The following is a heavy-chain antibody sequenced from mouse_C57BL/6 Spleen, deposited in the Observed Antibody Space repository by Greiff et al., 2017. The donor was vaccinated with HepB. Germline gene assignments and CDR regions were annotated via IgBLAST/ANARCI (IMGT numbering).Heavy chain of an antibody. Sequence: QVQLKESGAELARPGASVKLSCKASGYTFTSYGISWVKQRTGQGLEWIGEIYPRSGNTYYNEKFKGKATLTADKSSSTAYMELRSLTSEDSAVYFCARCPTVVAPYYFDYWGQGTTLTVSS. CDR1: GYTFTSYG. V-gene: IGHV1-81*01. J-gene: IGHJ2*01. D-gene: IGHD1-1*01. CDR3: ARCPTVVAPYYFDY. CDR2: IYPRSGNT.